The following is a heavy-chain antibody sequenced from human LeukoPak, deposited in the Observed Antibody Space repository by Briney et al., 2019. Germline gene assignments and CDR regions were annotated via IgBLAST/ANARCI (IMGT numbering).Heavy chain of an antibody. D-gene: IGHD3-16*02. CDR1: GGSFSGYY. Sequence: SETLSLTCAMSGGSFSGYYWTWIRQPPGKGLEWIGEINHTGSTKYNPSLKSRVTISVDTSKNQFSLKLSSVTAADTAVYYCARDGSYVWGSYRPQLDYWGQGTLVTVSS. CDR2: INHTGST. CDR3: ARDGSYVWGSYRPQLDY. V-gene: IGHV4-34*01. J-gene: IGHJ4*02.